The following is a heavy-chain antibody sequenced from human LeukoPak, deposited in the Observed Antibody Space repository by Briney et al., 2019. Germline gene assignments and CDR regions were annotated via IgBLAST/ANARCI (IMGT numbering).Heavy chain of an antibody. CDR1: GFTFSSYG. V-gene: IGHV3-33*01. CDR3: ARVFHYDSSGVDY. Sequence: QPGRSLRLSCAASGFTFSSYGMHWVRQAPGKGLEWVAVIWYDGSNKYYADSVKGRFTISRDNSKNTLYLQMNSLRAEDTAVYYCARVFHYDSSGVDYWGQGTPVTVSS. CDR2: IWYDGSNK. D-gene: IGHD3-22*01. J-gene: IGHJ4*02.